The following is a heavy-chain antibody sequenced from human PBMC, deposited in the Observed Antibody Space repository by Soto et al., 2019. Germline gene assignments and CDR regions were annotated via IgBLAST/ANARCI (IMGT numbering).Heavy chain of an antibody. CDR2: ISSSSSYI. Sequence: EVQLVETGGGLVKPGGSLRLSCAASGFTFSSYSMNWVRQAPGKGLEWVSSISSSSSYIYYADAEKGRFTISRDNAKNSLYLHMNSLRAEDTAVYYCARDKVGLLRHFDSGWFDPWGKGTLVTVSS. CDR3: ARDKVGLLRHFDSGWFDP. D-gene: IGHD3-9*01. CDR1: GFTFSSYS. V-gene: IGHV3-21*01. J-gene: IGHJ5*02.